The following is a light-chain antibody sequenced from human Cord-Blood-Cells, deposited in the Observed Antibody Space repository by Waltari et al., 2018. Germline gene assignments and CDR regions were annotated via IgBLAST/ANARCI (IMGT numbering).Light chain of an antibody. V-gene: IGLV6-57*01. CDR2: EDN. CDR1: RVRIARTY. Sequence: FLLTPPHSVSASPGTTVTIPSTHSRVRIARTYLQSYPQRPGSSPTPVIYEDNQRPSGVPDRFSGSIDSSSNSASLTISGLKTEDEADYYCQSYDSSKWVFGGGTKLTVL. CDR3: QSYDSSKWV. J-gene: IGLJ3*02.